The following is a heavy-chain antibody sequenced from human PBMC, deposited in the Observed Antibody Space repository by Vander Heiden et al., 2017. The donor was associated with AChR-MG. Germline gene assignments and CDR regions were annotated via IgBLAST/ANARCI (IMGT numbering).Heavy chain of an antibody. CDR2: INHRGST. Sequence: QVQLPQWGAGLLKPSETLSLTCAVYGGSFSGYYWSWIRQPPGKGVECMREINHRGSTNYNPSLKSRVTISVDTSKTQFSLKLSSVTAADTAVYYCARVKYYDFWSVYYRRNAFDIWGQGTMVAVSS. D-gene: IGHD3-3*01. V-gene: IGHV4-34*01. CDR3: ARVKYYDFWSVYYRRNAFDI. J-gene: IGHJ3*02. CDR1: GGSFSGYY.